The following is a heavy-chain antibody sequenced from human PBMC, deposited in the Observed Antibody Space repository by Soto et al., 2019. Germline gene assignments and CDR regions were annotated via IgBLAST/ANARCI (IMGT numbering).Heavy chain of an antibody. CDR1: GGTFSSYA. D-gene: IGHD5-18*01. CDR2: IIPILGTA. J-gene: IGHJ5*02. CDR3: ARDPGYSYGYGGVGGNWFDP. V-gene: IGHV1-69*06. Sequence: QVQLVQSGAEVKKPGSSVKVSCKASGGTFSSYAISWVRQAPGQGLEWMGGIIPILGTANYAQKFQGRVTITADKSTSTAYMELSSLRSEDTAVYYCARDPGYSYGYGGVGGNWFDPCGQGTLVTVSS.